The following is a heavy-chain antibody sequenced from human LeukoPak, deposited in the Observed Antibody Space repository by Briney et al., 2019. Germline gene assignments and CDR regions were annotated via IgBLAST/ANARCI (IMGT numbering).Heavy chain of an antibody. D-gene: IGHD2-8*01. J-gene: IGHJ3*02. Sequence: TLSLTCTVSGGSISSGGYYWSWIRQPPGKGLEWIGYIYHSGSTYYNPSLKSRVTISVDRSKNQFSLKLSSVTAADTAVYYCARDGIGYCTNGVCSDAFDIWGQGTMVTVSS. CDR1: GGSISSGGYY. CDR3: ARDGIGYCTNGVCSDAFDI. V-gene: IGHV4-30-2*01. CDR2: IYHSGST.